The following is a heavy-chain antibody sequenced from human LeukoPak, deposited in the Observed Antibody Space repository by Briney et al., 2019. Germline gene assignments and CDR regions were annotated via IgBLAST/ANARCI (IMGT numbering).Heavy chain of an antibody. J-gene: IGHJ4*02. CDR3: AGYYYDSSGYYTFEY. V-gene: IGHV4-34*01. CDR2: INHSGST. CDR1: GGSFSGYY. D-gene: IGHD3-22*01. Sequence: PSETLSLTCAVYGGSFSGYYWSWIRQPPGKGLEWIREINHSGSTNYNPSLKSRVTISVDTSKNQFSLKLSSLTAADTAVYYCAGYYYDSSGYYTFEYWGQGTLVTVSS.